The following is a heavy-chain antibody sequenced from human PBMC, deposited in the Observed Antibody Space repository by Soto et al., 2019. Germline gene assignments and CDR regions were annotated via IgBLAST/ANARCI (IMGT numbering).Heavy chain of an antibody. CDR2: IYYSGST. V-gene: IGHV4-59*11. J-gene: IGHJ4*02. D-gene: IGHD4-4*01. Sequence: PSETLSLTCTVSGGSISSHYWSWIRQPPGKGLEWIGYIYYSGSTNYNPSLKSRVTISVDTSKNQFSLKLSSVTAADTAVYYCARLLNQVTLDYWGQGALVTVSS. CDR3: ARLLNQVTLDY. CDR1: GGSISSHY.